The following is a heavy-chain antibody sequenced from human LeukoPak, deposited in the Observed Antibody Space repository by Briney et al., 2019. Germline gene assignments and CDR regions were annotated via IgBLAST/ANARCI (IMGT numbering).Heavy chain of an antibody. D-gene: IGHD2-2*01. J-gene: IGHJ4*02. CDR2: INHSGST. CDR3: ARGGDIVVVPAAALDY. V-gene: IGHV4-34*01. CDR1: GGSFSGYY. Sequence: SETLSLTCAVYGGSFSGYYWSWIRQPPGKGLEWIGEINHSGSTNYNPCLKSRVTISVDTSKNQFSLKLSSVTAADTAVYYCARGGDIVVVPAAALDYWGQGTLVTVSS.